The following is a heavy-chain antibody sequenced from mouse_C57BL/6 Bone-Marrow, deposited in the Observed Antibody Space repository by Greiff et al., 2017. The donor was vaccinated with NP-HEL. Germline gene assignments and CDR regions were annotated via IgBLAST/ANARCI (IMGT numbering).Heavy chain of an antibody. CDR1: GFTFSDYY. J-gene: IGHJ3*01. Sequence: EVKVVESGGGLVQPGGSLKLSCAASGFTFSDYYMYWVRQTPEKRLEWVAYISNGGGSTSSPDTVKGRFTISRDNAKNTLYLQMSRLKSEDTAMYYCARKGDSNSWFAYWGQGTLVTVSA. V-gene: IGHV5-12*01. CDR2: ISNGGGST. D-gene: IGHD2-5*01. CDR3: ARKGDSNSWFAY.